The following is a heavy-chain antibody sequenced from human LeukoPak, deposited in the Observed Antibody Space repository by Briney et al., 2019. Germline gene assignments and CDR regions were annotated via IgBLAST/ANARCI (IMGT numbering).Heavy chain of an antibody. D-gene: IGHD3-22*01. CDR2: ISSSSSTI. V-gene: IGHV3-48*01. Sequence: GGSLRLSCAASGFTFSSYSMNWVRQAPGKGLEWVSYISSSSSTIYYADSVKGRFTISRDNSKNTLYLQMNSLRAEDTAVYYCAKDRVTMIVVVPFFDYWGQGTLVTVSS. CDR1: GFTFSSYS. J-gene: IGHJ4*02. CDR3: AKDRVTMIVVVPFFDY.